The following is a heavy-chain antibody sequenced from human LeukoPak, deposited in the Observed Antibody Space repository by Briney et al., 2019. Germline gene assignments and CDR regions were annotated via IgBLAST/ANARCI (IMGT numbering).Heavy chain of an antibody. CDR3: ARVPNWGTIDDY. V-gene: IGHV1-2*02. CDR2: INPNSGGT. J-gene: IGHJ4*02. CDR1: GYTFTGYY. Sequence: ASVKVSCKASGYTFTGYYMYWVRQAPGQGLEWMGWINPNSGGTNYAQKFQGRVTMTRDTSISTAYMDLSRLRSDDTAVYYCARVPNWGTIDDYWGQGTLVTVSS. D-gene: IGHD7-27*01.